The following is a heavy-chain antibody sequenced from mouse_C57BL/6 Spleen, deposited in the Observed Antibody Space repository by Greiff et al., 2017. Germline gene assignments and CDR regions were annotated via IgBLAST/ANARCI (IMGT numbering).Heavy chain of an antibody. CDR2: ISSGGSYT. V-gene: IGHV5-6*01. CDR3: ARQKGEYYSSSPYYFDY. CDR1: GFTFSSYG. J-gene: IGHJ2*01. D-gene: IGHD1-1*01. Sequence: EVKVVESGGDLVKPGGSLKLSCAASGFTFSSYGMSWVRQTPDKRLEWVATISSGGSYTYYPDSVKGRYTISRDNAKNTLYLQMSSLKSEDTAMYYGARQKGEYYSSSPYYFDYWGQGTTLTVSS.